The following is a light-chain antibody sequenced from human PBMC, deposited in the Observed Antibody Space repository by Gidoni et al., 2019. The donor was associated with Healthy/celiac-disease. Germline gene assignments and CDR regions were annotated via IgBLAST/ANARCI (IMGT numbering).Light chain of an antibody. J-gene: IGKJ5*01. V-gene: IGKV1-39*01. Sequence: LQLTQSPSSLSASVGDRVTITCRASQSSSSYLNWYQQKPGKAPKLLIYAASSLQSGVPSRFSGSGSGTDFTLTISRLQPEDFATYYCQQSYSTPITFGQGTRLEIK. CDR3: QQSYSTPIT. CDR1: QSSSSY. CDR2: AAS.